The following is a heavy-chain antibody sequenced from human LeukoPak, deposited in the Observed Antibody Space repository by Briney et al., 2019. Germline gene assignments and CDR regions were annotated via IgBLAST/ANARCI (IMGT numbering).Heavy chain of an antibody. CDR2: IYYSGTT. J-gene: IGHJ6*02. CDR1: GGSISNYY. CDR3: AREVPQTTVPEGMDV. D-gene: IGHD4-17*01. Sequence: SETLSLTCTVSGGSISNYYWSWIRQPPGKGLEWMGYIYYSGTTNYNPSLKSRVTISVDTSKNQFSLQLSSVTAADTAVYYCAREVPQTTVPEGMDVWGQRTTVTVSS. V-gene: IGHV4-59*01.